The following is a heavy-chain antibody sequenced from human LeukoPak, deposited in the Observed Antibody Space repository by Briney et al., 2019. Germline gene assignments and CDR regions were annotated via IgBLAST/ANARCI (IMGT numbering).Heavy chain of an antibody. J-gene: IGHJ4*02. Sequence: SETLSLTCTVSGGSISNYYWSWIRQPPGKGLEWIGYIYYSGSTNYNPSLKSRVAISVDTSKNRFSLKLSSVTAADTAVYYCARAYCSGGSCYSKYFDYWGQGTLVTVSS. V-gene: IGHV4-59*01. CDR3: ARAYCSGGSCYSKYFDY. CDR1: GGSISNYY. D-gene: IGHD2-15*01. CDR2: IYYSGST.